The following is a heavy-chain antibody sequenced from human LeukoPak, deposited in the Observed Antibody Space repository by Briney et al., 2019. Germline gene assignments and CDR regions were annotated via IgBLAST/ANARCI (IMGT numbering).Heavy chain of an antibody. CDR3: ATDTGYDFWSGTRSFDF. CDR1: GFTFSGYN. D-gene: IGHD3-3*01. J-gene: IGHJ4*02. CDR2: ISGTSSYI. V-gene: IGHV3-21*01. Sequence: GGSLRLSCAASGFTFSGYNMNWVRQTPGKGLEWVSSISGTSSYIYYADSLKGRFTISRDNAKNVLYLQMNSLRAEDTAVYYCATDTGYDFWSGTRSFDFWGQGTLVTVSS.